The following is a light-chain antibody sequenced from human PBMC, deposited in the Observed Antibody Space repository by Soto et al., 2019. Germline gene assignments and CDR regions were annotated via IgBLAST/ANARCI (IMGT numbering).Light chain of an antibody. Sequence: EVVMTQSPATLSVSPGAGATLSCSASQGSGDTLAWYQHKPGQTPRLLIYDTSTRATGVPARFSGSRSGTEFTLTINSLQSEDFAVYYCQRYNNWPLTLGGGTKVESK. CDR3: QRYNNWPLT. CDR1: QGSGDT. V-gene: IGKV3-15*01. J-gene: IGKJ4*01. CDR2: DTS.